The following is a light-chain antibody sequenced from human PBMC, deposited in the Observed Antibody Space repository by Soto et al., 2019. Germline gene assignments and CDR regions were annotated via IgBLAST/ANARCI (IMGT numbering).Light chain of an antibody. CDR2: DAS. V-gene: IGKV3D-20*01. CDR3: QQYGSSPIT. CDR1: QSVSSSY. Sequence: DIILTQSPATLCLSPGERATLSCGASQSVSSSYVAWYQHRPGLAPRLLIHDASSRATGIPDRFSGTKSGTDFTLTIRRLEPEDAAVYFCQQYGSSPITFGQGTRLEIK. J-gene: IGKJ5*01.